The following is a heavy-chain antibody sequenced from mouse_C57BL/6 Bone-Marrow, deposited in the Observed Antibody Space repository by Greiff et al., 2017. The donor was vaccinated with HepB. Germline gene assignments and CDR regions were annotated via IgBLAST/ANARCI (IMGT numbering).Heavy chain of an antibody. CDR2: ISYSGST. D-gene: IGHD2-3*01. CDR1: GYSITSGYD. V-gene: IGHV3-1*01. J-gene: IGHJ4*01. CDR3: ARDDGYHGAMDY. Sequence: EVQLQESGPGMVKPSQSLSLTCTVTGYSITSGYDWHWIRHFPGNKLEWMGYISYSGSTNYNPSLKSRISITHDTSKNHFFLKLNSVTTEDTATYYCARDDGYHGAMDYWGQGTSVTVSS.